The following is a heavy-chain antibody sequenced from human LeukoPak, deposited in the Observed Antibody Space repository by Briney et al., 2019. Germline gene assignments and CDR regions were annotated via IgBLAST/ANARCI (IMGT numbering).Heavy chain of an antibody. Sequence: PGGSLRLSCAASGFTFSSYWMHWVCQAPGKGLVWVSRIKTDGSSTSYADSVKGRFTISRDNAKNMLYLQMNSLRAEDTAVYYCARRSIWGQGTLVTVSS. CDR3: ARRSI. CDR2: IKTDGSST. V-gene: IGHV3-74*01. CDR1: GFTFSSYW. J-gene: IGHJ4*02.